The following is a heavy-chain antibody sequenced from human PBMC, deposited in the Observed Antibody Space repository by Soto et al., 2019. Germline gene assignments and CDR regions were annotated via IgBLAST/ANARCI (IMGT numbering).Heavy chain of an antibody. CDR2: IRSKANSYAT. CDR1: GFTFSGSA. D-gene: IGHD4-17*01. CDR3: TRSDYGDYGEYYFDY. J-gene: IGHJ4*02. V-gene: IGHV3-73*01. Sequence: EVQLVESGGGLVQPGGSLKLSCAASGFTFSGSAMHWVRQASGKGLEWVGRIRSKANSYATAYAASVKGRFTISRDDSKNTAYLQMNSLKTEDTAVYYCTRSDYGDYGEYYFDYWGQGTLVTVSS.